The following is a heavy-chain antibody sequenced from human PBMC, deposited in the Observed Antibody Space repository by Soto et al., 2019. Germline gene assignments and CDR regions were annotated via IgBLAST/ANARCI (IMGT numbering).Heavy chain of an antibody. CDR2: IWYDGSNK. Sequence: GGSLRLSCAASGFTFSSYVMHWVRRAPGKGLEWVAVIWYDGSNKYYADSVKGRFTISRDNSKNTLYLQMNSLRAEDTAVYYCARAVMTDNWFDPWGQGTLVTVSS. CDR1: GFTFSSYV. J-gene: IGHJ5*02. CDR3: ARAVMTDNWFDP. V-gene: IGHV3-33*01. D-gene: IGHD2-21*01.